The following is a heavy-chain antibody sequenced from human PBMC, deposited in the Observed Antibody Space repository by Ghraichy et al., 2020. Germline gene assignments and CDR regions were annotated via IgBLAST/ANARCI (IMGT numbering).Heavy chain of an antibody. CDR3: ASYHYSGGYYERGVPHPLY. Sequence: GGSLRLSCSASGFPFSTYSMNWVRQAPGKGLEWVSSISGDGDWIFYANSVKGRVTISRDNAMNSLYLQMNSLRAEDTGVYYCASYHYSGGYYERGVPHPLYWGQGILVTVSS. CDR2: ISGDGDWI. CDR1: GFPFSTYS. D-gene: IGHD3-22*01. J-gene: IGHJ4*02. V-gene: IGHV3-21*01.